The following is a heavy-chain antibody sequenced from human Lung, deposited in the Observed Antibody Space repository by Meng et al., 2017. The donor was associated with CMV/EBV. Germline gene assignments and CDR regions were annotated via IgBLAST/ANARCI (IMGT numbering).Heavy chain of an antibody. Sequence: GGSLRLXCAASDFTVSSNYMSWVRQAPGKGLEWVSLIYSGGTTYYADSVKGRFTISRDNSKNTLYLQMNSLRTEDTAVYYCTRVFGSGSQRYGGYYGMDVWGQGTTVTVSS. CDR1: DFTVSSNY. CDR3: TRVFGSGSQRYGGYYGMDV. V-gene: IGHV3-53*01. D-gene: IGHD3-10*01. J-gene: IGHJ6*02. CDR2: IYSGGTT.